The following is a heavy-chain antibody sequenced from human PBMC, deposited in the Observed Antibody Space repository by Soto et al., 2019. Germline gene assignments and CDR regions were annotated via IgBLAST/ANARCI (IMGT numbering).Heavy chain of an antibody. D-gene: IGHD6-13*01. CDR3: ARVAAAGTGEYYYYYYGMDV. J-gene: IGHJ6*02. CDR1: GGSISSSSYY. CDR2: IYYSGST. Sequence: LRETLSLTCTVSGGSISSSSYYWGWIRQPPGKGLEWIGSIYYSGSTYYNPSLKSRVTISVDTSKNQFSLKLSSVTAADTAVYYCARVAAAGTGEYYYYYYGMDVWGQGTTVTVS. V-gene: IGHV4-39*01.